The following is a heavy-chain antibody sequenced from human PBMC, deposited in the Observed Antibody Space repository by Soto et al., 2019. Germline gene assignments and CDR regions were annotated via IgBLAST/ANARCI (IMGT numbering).Heavy chain of an antibody. CDR3: ARGDCSGGSCYSLAFDI. CDR2: IIPIFGTA. D-gene: IGHD2-15*01. Sequence: QVQLVQSGAEVKKPGSSVKVSCKASGGTFSSYAISWVRQAPGQGLEWMGGIIPIFGTANYAQKFQGRVTITADESTSTGYMELSSLRSEDTAVYYCARGDCSGGSCYSLAFDIWGQGTMVTVSS. CDR1: GGTFSSYA. J-gene: IGHJ3*02. V-gene: IGHV1-69*01.